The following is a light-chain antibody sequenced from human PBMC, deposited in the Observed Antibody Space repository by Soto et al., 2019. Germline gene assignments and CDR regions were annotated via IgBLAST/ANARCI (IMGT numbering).Light chain of an antibody. Sequence: DIQMTQSPSSLSASVGDTVTITCRVSLGISNYLAWYQQKPGKVAKLLIYAASTLQSGVPSRFSVSGSGTEFTLTISSLQPEGVATFYCLKYSSAWRAFGEGTKVEIK. V-gene: IGKV1-27*01. CDR3: LKYSSAWRA. CDR1: LGISNY. J-gene: IGKJ1*01. CDR2: AAS.